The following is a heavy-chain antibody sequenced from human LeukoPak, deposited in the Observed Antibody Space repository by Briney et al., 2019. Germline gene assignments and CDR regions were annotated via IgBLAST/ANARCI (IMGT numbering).Heavy chain of an antibody. CDR3: AADREDSSSSGFDP. CDR1: GITFTSSA. Sequence: SVKVSCKASGITFTSSAVQWVRQARGQRLEWMGWIVVGSGNTNYAQKFQERVTITRDMSTSTAYMELSSLRSEDTAVYYCAADREDSSSSGFDPWGQGTLVTVSS. D-gene: IGHD6-6*01. V-gene: IGHV1-58*01. CDR2: IVVGSGNT. J-gene: IGHJ5*02.